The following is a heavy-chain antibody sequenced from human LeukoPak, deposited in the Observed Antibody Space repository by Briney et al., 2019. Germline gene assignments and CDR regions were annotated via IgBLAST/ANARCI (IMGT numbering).Heavy chain of an antibody. D-gene: IGHD3-10*01. CDR2: IYYSGST. CDR3: ARDAGGSGRHYYYGMDV. V-gene: IGHV4-59*01. CDR1: GGSISSYY. Sequence: SETLSLTCTVSGGSISSYYWSWIRQPPGKGLERIGYIYYSGSTNYNPSLKSRVTISVDTSKNQFSLKLSSVTAADTAVYYCARDAGGSGRHYYYGMDVWGQGTTVTVSS. J-gene: IGHJ6*02.